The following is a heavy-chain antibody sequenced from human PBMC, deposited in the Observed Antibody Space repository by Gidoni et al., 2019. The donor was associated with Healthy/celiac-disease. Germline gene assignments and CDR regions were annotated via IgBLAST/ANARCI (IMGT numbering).Heavy chain of an antibody. J-gene: IGHJ4*02. D-gene: IGHD6-19*01. CDR3: ARGADSSARLYYFDY. CDR1: GFTFSSYS. CDR2: ISSSSSYI. V-gene: IGHV3-21*01. Sequence: EVQLVESGGGLVKPGGSLRLSCAASGFTFSSYSMNWVRQAPGKGLEWVSSISSSSSYIYYADSVKGRFTISRDNAKNSLYLQMNSLRAEDTAVYYCARGADSSARLYYFDYWGQGTLVTVSS.